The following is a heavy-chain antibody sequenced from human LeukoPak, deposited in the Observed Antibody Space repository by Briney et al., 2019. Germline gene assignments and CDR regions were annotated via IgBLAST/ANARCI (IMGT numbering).Heavy chain of an antibody. CDR1: GVTFSSYW. J-gene: IGHJ4*02. Sequence: PGGSLRLSCAASGVTFSSYWMSWVRQAPGKGLVWVSSINTDGSFTAYADSVKGRFTISRDNAKNTLYLQMSTLRAEDTAVYYCASNYGDDSNYWGQGTLVTVSS. CDR2: INTDGSFT. D-gene: IGHD4-23*01. CDR3: ASNYGDDSNY. V-gene: IGHV3-74*01.